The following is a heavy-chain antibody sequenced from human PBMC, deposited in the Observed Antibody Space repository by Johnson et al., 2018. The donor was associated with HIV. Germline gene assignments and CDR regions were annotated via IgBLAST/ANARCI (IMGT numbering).Heavy chain of an antibody. V-gene: IGHV3-30-3*01. Sequence: VQLVESGGGVVQPGTSLTLSCAASGFPFRDSAMHWVRQAPGRGMEWLAVIIFDGVYKHHAESVRGRFTISRDNSKATLYLQMNSLRGEDTAVYYCARARDRSSSRDAFDIWGQGTMVTVSS. D-gene: IGHD6-13*01. J-gene: IGHJ3*02. CDR2: IIFDGVYK. CDR3: ARARDRSSSRDAFDI. CDR1: GFPFRDSA.